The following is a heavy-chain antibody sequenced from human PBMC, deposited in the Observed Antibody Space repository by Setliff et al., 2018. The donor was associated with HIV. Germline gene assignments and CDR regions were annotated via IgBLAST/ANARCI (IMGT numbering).Heavy chain of an antibody. CDR3: ARDPLTTNRRRAFDI. J-gene: IGHJ3*02. CDR2: IYYSGST. CDR1: GGSISRNYY. Sequence: SETLSLTCNVSGGSISRNYYWGWIRQHPGKGLEWIGYIYYSGSTYYNPSLKSRVTISVDTSKNQFSLKLSSVTAADTAVYYCARDPLTTNRRRAFDIWGQGTMVTVSS. D-gene: IGHD4-17*01. V-gene: IGHV4-31*03.